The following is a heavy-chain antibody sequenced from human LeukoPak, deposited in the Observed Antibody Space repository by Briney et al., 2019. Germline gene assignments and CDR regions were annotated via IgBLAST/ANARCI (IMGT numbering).Heavy chain of an antibody. J-gene: IGHJ4*02. Sequence: SETLSLTCAVYGGSFSGYYWRWIRQPPGKGLEWTGEINHSGSTNYNPSLKSRVTISVDTSKNQFSLELSSVTAADTAVYYCASGVTGTTKLIDYWGQGTLVTVSS. D-gene: IGHD1-7*01. CDR3: ASGVTGTTKLIDY. CDR2: INHSGST. V-gene: IGHV4-34*01. CDR1: GGSFSGYY.